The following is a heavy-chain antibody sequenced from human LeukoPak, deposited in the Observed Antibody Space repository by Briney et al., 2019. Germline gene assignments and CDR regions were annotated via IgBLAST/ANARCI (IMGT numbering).Heavy chain of an antibody. J-gene: IGHJ4*02. V-gene: IGHV3-30*02. D-gene: IGHD5-24*01. CDR3: AKDLGDGSNYVGAY. CDR2: IRYDGSIK. Sequence: GGSLRLSCAASGFTFSSYGMHWVRQAPGKGLEWVAFIRYDGSIKFYTDSVKGRFTISRDNSKNTLYLQMNSLRAEDTAVYYCAKDLGDGSNYVGAYWGQGILVTVSS. CDR1: GFTFSSYG.